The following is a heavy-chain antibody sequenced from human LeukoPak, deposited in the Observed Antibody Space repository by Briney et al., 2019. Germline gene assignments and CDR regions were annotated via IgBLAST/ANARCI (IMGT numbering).Heavy chain of an antibody. J-gene: IGHJ1*01. CDR2: FDPEDGET. Sequence: ASVKVSCKVSGYTLTELSMHWVRQAPGKGLEWMGGFDPEDGETIYAQKFQGRVTMTEDTSTDTAYMELSSLRSEDTAVYYRATVLQWLVRGYFQHWGQGTLVTVSS. CDR3: ATVLQWLVRGYFQH. D-gene: IGHD6-19*01. V-gene: IGHV1-24*01. CDR1: GYTLTELS.